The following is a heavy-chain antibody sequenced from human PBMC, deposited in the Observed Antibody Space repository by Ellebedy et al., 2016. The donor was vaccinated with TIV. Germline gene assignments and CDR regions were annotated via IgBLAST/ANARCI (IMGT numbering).Heavy chain of an antibody. D-gene: IGHD7-27*01. CDR1: GFTFSSYA. V-gene: IGHV3-30-3*01. Sequence: GESLKISCAGSGFTFSSYAMHWVRQAPGNGLEWVAVISSDENNKFYADSVTGRFTLSRDNSKNTLYLQMNSLRGEDTAVYYCARTETGKRYGMDVWGQGTTVTVSS. J-gene: IGHJ6*02. CDR3: ARTETGKRYGMDV. CDR2: ISSDENNK.